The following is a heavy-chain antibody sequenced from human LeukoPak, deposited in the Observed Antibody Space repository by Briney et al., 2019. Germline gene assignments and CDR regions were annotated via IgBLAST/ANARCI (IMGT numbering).Heavy chain of an antibody. V-gene: IGHV4-4*07. J-gene: IGHJ4*02. CDR1: GGSISTYY. Sequence: SETLSLTCTVSGGSISTYYWTWIRQPAGKGLEWIGRISSSGSTNYNPSLKSRVTMSVDTSKNQFSLKLTSVTAADTAVYYCAREGRNSSSGYWGQGTLVTVSS. D-gene: IGHD6-6*01. CDR2: ISSSGST. CDR3: AREGRNSSSGY.